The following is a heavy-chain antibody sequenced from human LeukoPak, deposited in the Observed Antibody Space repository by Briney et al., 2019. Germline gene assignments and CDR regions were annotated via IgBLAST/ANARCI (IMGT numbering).Heavy chain of an antibody. CDR3: ATAEWELGYFQH. D-gene: IGHD1-26*01. V-gene: IGHV1-24*01. CDR1: GYTLTELS. CDR2: FDPEDGET. Sequence: GASVKVSCKVSGYTLTELSMHWVRQAPGKGLEWMGGFDPEDGETIYAQKFQGRVTMTEDTSTDTAYMELSSLRSEDTAVYYCATAEWELGYFQHWGQGTLVTVSS. J-gene: IGHJ1*01.